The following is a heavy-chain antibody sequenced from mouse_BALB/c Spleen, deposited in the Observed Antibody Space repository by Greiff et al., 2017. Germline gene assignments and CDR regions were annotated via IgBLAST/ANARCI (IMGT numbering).Heavy chain of an antibody. CDR1: GFSLTSYG. CDR3: ARDSRYGSSWYFDV. CDR2: IWAGGST. V-gene: IGHV2-9*02. D-gene: IGHD1-1*01. Sequence: VQVVESGPGLVAPSQSLSITCTVSGFSLTSYGVHWVRQPPGKGLEWLGVIWAGGSTNNNSALMSRLSISKDNSNSQVFLKMNSLQTDDTAMYYCARDSRYGSSWYFDVWGAWTTVTVSS. J-gene: IGHJ1*01.